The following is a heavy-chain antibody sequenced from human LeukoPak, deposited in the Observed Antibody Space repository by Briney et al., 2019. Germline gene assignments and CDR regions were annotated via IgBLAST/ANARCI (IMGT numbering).Heavy chain of an antibody. Sequence: GGSLRLSCAASGFTVSSEYMSWVRQAPGKGLEWVSVIYSGGSTYYADSVKGRFTISRDNSKNTLYLQMNSLRAEDTAVYYCARGCSSTSCYGFDYWGQGTLVTVSS. CDR3: ARGCSSTSCYGFDY. CDR2: IYSGGST. V-gene: IGHV3-53*01. J-gene: IGHJ4*02. CDR1: GFTVSSEY. D-gene: IGHD2-2*01.